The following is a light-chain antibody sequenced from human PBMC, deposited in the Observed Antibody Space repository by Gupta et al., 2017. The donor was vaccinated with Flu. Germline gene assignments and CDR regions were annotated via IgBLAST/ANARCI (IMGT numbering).Light chain of an antibody. Sequence: SYVLTQPPSVSVAPGKTARITFGGNNIGDISVYWYQQKPGQAPLLVIYYDSDRPSGIPERFSGSNSGNTATLTISRVEAGDEADYYCQVWDSTSDHPNYVFGSGTKVTVL. CDR1: NIGDIS. J-gene: IGLJ1*01. CDR2: YDS. CDR3: QVWDSTSDHPNYV. V-gene: IGLV3-21*04.